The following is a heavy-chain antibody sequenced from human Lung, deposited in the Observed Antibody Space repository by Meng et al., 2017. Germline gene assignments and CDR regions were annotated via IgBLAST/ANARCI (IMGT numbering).Heavy chain of an antibody. V-gene: IGHV4-34*01. CDR1: GGSFSGYY. Sequence: QVQLQQWGAGLFKPSETLSLTCAVYGGSFSGYYWSWIRQPPGKGLEWIGEINHSGSTNYNPSLKSRVTISVDTSQNNLSLKLSSVTAADSAVYYCARGPTTMAHDFDYWGQGTLVTVSS. D-gene: IGHD4-11*01. CDR3: ARGPTTMAHDFDY. J-gene: IGHJ4*02. CDR2: INHSGST.